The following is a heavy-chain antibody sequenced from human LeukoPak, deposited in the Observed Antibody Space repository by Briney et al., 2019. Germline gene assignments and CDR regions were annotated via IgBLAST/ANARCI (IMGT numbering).Heavy chain of an antibody. CDR2: INPNSGGT. V-gene: IGHV1-2*02. CDR3: ARDHEDYYDSSGYYTF. CDR1: GYTFTGYY. D-gene: IGHD3-22*01. Sequence: ASVKVSCKASGYTFTGYYMHWVRQAPGQGLEWMGWINPNSGGTNYAQKFQGRVTMTRDTSISTAYMELSRLRSDDTAVYYCARDHEDYYDSSGYYTFWGQGTLVTVSS. J-gene: IGHJ4*02.